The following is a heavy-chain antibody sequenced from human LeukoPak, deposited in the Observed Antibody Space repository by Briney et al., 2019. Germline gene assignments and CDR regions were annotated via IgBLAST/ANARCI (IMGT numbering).Heavy chain of an antibody. Sequence: SETLSLTCTVSGGSISSYYWSLIRQPAGKGLEWIGRIYTSGSTNYNPSLKSRVTMSVDTSKNQFSLKLSSVTAADTAVYYCARGGPLSGSYSVWGQGTLVTVSS. CDR3: ARGGPLSGSYSV. V-gene: IGHV4-4*07. CDR1: GGSISSYY. D-gene: IGHD3-10*01. CDR2: IYTSGST. J-gene: IGHJ4*02.